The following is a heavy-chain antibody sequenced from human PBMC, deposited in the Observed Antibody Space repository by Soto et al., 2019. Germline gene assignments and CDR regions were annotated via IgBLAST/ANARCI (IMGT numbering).Heavy chain of an antibody. CDR2: IIPIFGTA. CDR1: GGTFSSYA. V-gene: IGHV1-69*05. CDR3: ASTGGSPPNWFAP. J-gene: IGHJ5*02. D-gene: IGHD2-15*01. Sequence: QVQLVQSGAEVKKPGSSVKVSCKASGGTFSSYAISWVRQAPGQGLEWMGGIIPIFGTANYAQKFQGRVTXTXDXXTSTAYMELSSLRSEDTAVYYCASTGGSPPNWFAPWGQGTLVTVSS.